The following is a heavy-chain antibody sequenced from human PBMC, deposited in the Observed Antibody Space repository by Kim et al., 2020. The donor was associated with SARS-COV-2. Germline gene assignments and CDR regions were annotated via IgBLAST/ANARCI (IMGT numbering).Heavy chain of an antibody. J-gene: IGHJ3*01. CDR3: AKNYSSGEHACDV. Sequence: YAETVEGRFTISRDNAENTLFLQMKNLRVEDTALYYCAKNYSSGEHACDVWGQGTMVTVSS. D-gene: IGHD6-25*01. V-gene: IGHV3-23*05.